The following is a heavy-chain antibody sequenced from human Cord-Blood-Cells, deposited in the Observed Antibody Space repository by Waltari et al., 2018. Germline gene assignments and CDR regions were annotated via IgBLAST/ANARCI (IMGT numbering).Heavy chain of an antibody. CDR2: ISGSGGST. D-gene: IGHD6-6*01. Sequence: EVQLLESGGGLVQPGGSLRLSCAAFGFTFSSYAMSWVRQSPGKGLEWVSAISGSGGSTYYADSGKGRFTISRDNSKNTLYLQMNSLRAEDTAVYYCQAGAARDYWGQGTLVTVSS. V-gene: IGHV3-23*01. J-gene: IGHJ4*02. CDR3: QAGAARDY. CDR1: GFTFSSYA.